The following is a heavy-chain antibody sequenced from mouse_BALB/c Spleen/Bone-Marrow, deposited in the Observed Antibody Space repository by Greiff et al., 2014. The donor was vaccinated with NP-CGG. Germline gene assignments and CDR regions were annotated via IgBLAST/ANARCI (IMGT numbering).Heavy chain of an antibody. CDR1: GFTFNSYG. CDR2: VSGGGSYT. D-gene: IGHD2-4*01. V-gene: IGHV5-9-2*01. CDR3: ARHAYYDQTEVSFVY. J-gene: IGHJ3*01. Sequence: EVKLVESGGGLVKSGGSLKLSCAASGFTFNSYGMSWVRQTPEKRLEWVATVSGGGSYTFYPDSVKGRFTISRDNAKNNLYLQLSSPRSEDTALYYCARHAYYDQTEVSFVYWGQGTLVTVSA.